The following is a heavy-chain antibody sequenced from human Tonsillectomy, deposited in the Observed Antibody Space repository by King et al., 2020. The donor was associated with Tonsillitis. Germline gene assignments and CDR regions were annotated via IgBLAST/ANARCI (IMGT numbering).Heavy chain of an antibody. J-gene: IGHJ6*02. D-gene: IGHD1-20*01. Sequence: VQLVESGAEVMKPGSSVKVSCKASGGTFSSYSISWVRQAPGQGLEWMGGIIPIFGTANYAQKFQGRVTITADESTSTAYMELSSLRSEDTAVYYCARQLLTGAYYYHGMDVWGQGTTVTVSS. V-gene: IGHV1-69*01. CDR3: ARQLLTGAYYYHGMDV. CDR2: IIPIFGTA. CDR1: GGTFSSYS.